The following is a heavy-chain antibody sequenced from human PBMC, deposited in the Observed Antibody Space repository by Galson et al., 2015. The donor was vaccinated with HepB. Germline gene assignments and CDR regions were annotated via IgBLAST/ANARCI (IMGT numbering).Heavy chain of an antibody. V-gene: IGHV5-10-1*01. D-gene: IGHD3-22*01. Sequence: QSGAEVKKPGQSLKMSCKGSGYTFTDSWIGWVRQMPGKGLEWMGRIDPSDSYTNYSPSFQGHVTISADKSISTAYLQWSSLKASDTAMYYCARLGSGYPDYWGQGTLVTVSS. CDR2: IDPSDSYT. CDR3: ARLGSGYPDY. CDR1: GYTFTDSW. J-gene: IGHJ4*02.